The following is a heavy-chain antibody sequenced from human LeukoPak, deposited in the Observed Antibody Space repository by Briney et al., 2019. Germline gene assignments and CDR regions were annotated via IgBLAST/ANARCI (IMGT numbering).Heavy chain of an antibody. CDR1: GFTVSSNY. CDR2: IYSGGST. CDR3: ARGGGTTHYYYYYMDV. D-gene: IGHD1-1*01. J-gene: IGHJ6*03. Sequence: PGGSLRLSCAASGFTVSSNYMSWVRQAPGKGLEWVSVIYSGGSTYYADSVKGRFTISRDNAKNSLYLQMNSLRAEDTAVYYCARGGGTTHYYYYYMDVWGKGTTVTVSS. V-gene: IGHV3-53*01.